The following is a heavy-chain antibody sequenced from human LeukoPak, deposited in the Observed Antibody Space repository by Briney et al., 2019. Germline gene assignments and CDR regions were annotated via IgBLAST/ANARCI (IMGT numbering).Heavy chain of an antibody. CDR3: AGRSARYFDS. Sequence: PSETLSLTCTVSGDSIDSYYWSWIRQPPGEGLQWIGYVFYSGPTNYDASLKSRVAISVDRSKNQFSLTLTSVSAADTAVYYCAGRSARYFDSWGQGTPVTVSS. CDR1: GDSIDSYY. J-gene: IGHJ4*02. D-gene: IGHD1-26*01. V-gene: IGHV4-59*01. CDR2: VFYSGPT.